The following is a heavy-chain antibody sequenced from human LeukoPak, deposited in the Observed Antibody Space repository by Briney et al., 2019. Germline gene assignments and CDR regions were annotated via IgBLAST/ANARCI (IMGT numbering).Heavy chain of an antibody. J-gene: IGHJ5*02. CDR2: IYYSGST. CDR1: GGSISSSSYY. V-gene: IGHV4-39*01. Sequence: SETLSLTCTVSGGSISSSSYYWGWIRQPPGKGLEWIGSIYYSGSTYYNPSLKSRVTISVDTSKNQFSLKLSSVTAADTAVYYCARQEAMVRDYNWFDPWGQGTLVTVSS. CDR3: ARQEAMVRDYNWFDP. D-gene: IGHD3-10*01.